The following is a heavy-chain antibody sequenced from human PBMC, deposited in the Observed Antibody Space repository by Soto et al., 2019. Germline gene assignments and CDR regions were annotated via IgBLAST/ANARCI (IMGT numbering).Heavy chain of an antibody. D-gene: IGHD3-10*01. Sequence: QVQLQESGPGLVKPSQTLSLTCTVSGGSISSGGYYWSWIRQHPGKGLEWIGYIYYSGSTYYNPSLKSRVTIAVDTSKNQFSLKLSAVTAADTAVYYCARGGSYGSGKGGMDVWGQGTTVTVSS. J-gene: IGHJ6*02. CDR3: ARGGSYGSGKGGMDV. CDR1: GGSISSGGYY. V-gene: IGHV4-31*03. CDR2: IYYSGST.